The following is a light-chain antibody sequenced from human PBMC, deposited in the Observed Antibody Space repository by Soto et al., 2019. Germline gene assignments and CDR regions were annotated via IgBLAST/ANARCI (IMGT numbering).Light chain of an antibody. CDR2: EVS. CDR1: SSDVGSYNL. V-gene: IGLV2-14*02. CDR3: SSYTSSSNYV. J-gene: IGLJ1*01. Sequence: QSALTQPASVSGSPGQSITISCTGTSSDVGSYNLVSWYQQHPDKAPKLMIFEVSNRPSGVSNRFSGSKSGNTASLTISGLQAEDEADYYCSSYTSSSNYVFGTGTKVTVL.